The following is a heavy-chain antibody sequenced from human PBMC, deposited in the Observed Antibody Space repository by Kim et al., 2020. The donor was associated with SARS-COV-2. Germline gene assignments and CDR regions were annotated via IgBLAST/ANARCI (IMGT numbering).Heavy chain of an antibody. CDR1: GFTFGDYA. V-gene: IGHV3-9*01. CDR2: ISWNSGSI. Sequence: GGSLRLSCAASGFTFGDYAMHWVRQAPGKGLEWVSGISWNSGSIGYADSVKGRFTISRDNAKNSLYLQMNSLRAEDTALYYCAKDIVYCSGGSCYSDYYYGMDVWGQGTTVTVSS. CDR3: AKDIVYCSGGSCYSDYYYGMDV. J-gene: IGHJ6*02. D-gene: IGHD2-15*01.